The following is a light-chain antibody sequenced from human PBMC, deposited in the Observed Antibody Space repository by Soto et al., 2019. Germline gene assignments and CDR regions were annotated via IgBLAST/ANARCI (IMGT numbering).Light chain of an antibody. CDR1: SSDVVDYNS. CDR2: DVS. V-gene: IGLV2-14*01. J-gene: IGLJ1*01. Sequence: QSVLTQPASVSGSPGQSITISCTGTSSDVVDYNSLSWYQQYPGKAPKLMIYDVSNRPLRVSNRFSASKSGNTASLTTSGLRGEDEVEYSCSSYTTNTTLGVFGAGTQVTVL. CDR3: SSYTTNTTLGV.